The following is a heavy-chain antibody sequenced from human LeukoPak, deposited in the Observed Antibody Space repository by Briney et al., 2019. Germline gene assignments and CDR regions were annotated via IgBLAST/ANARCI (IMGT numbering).Heavy chain of an antibody. J-gene: IGHJ4*02. V-gene: IGHV3-21*01. CDR3: ARDLEGKSYDFWSGYKQNYFDY. D-gene: IGHD3-3*01. CDR1: GFTFSSYS. CDR2: ISSSSSYI. Sequence: PGGSLRLSCAASGFTFSSYSMNWVRQAPGKGLEWVSSISSSSSYIYYADSVKGRFTISRDNAKNSLYLQMNSLRAEDTAVYYCARDLEGKSYDFWSGYKQNYFDYWGQGTLVTVSS.